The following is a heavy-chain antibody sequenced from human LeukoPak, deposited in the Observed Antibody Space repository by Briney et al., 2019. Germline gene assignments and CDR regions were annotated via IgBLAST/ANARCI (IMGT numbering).Heavy chain of an antibody. CDR1: GGSISNYY. D-gene: IGHD3-10*01. J-gene: IGHJ6*02. Sequence: SETLSLTCTVSGGSISNYYWSWIRQPPGKGLEWIGYIYYSGSTNYNPSLKSRVTISVDTSKNQFSLKLSSVTAADTAVYYCARYGSGSYSFGMDVWGQGTTVTVSS. CDR3: ARYGSGSYSFGMDV. V-gene: IGHV4-59*08. CDR2: IYYSGST.